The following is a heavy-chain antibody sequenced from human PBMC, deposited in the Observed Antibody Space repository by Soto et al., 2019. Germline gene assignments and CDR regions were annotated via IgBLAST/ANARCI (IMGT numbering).Heavy chain of an antibody. CDR1: GFTCSSYW. CDR3: ARDTFVRWYSHAPFDY. D-gene: IGHD2-15*01. J-gene: IGHJ4*02. Sequence: PGGSLRLSCAASGFTCSSYWMSWVRQAPGKGLEWVANIKQDGSEKYYVDSVKGRFTISRDNAKNSLYLQMNSLRAEDTAVYYCARDTFVRWYSHAPFDYWGQGTLVTVSS. CDR2: IKQDGSEK. V-gene: IGHV3-7*05.